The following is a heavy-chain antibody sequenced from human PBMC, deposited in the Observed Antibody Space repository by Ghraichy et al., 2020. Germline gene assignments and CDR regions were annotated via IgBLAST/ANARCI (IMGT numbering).Heavy chain of an antibody. V-gene: IGHV3-21*01. D-gene: IGHD5-18*01. J-gene: IGHJ4*02. CDR3: GRERGYSYGYSDS. Sequence: GGSLRLSCAGSGFSFSGYSMNWVRQAPGKGLEWVSSISSSSSYTYYADSVKGRFTISRDNAKNSLYLQMNSLRAEDTAVYYCGRERGYSYGYSDSWGQGTLVTVSS. CDR2: ISSSSSYT. CDR1: GFSFSGYS.